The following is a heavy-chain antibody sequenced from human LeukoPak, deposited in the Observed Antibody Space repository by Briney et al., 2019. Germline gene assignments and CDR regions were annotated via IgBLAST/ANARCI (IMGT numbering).Heavy chain of an antibody. CDR2: ISYDGSNK. CDR3: ASGIGLPN. D-gene: IGHD3-22*01. J-gene: IGHJ4*02. CDR1: GFTFSSYA. V-gene: IGHV3-30*01. Sequence: GGSLRLSCAASGFTFSSYAMHWVRQAPGKGLEWVAVISYDGSNKYYADSVKGRFTISRDNSENTLYLQMNSLRAEDTAVYYCASGIGLPNWGQGTLVTVSS.